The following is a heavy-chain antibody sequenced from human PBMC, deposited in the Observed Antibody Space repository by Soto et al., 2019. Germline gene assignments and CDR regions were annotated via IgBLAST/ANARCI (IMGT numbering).Heavy chain of an antibody. Sequence: GSLRLSCAASGFTFSSYAMHWVRQAPGKGLEWVAVISYDGSNKYYADSVKGRFTISRDNSKNTLYLQMNSLRAEDTAVYYCARDGAYYDSSGYYYWSGFDYWGQGTLVTVSS. CDR2: ISYDGSNK. D-gene: IGHD3-22*01. CDR1: GFTFSSYA. CDR3: ARDGAYYDSSGYYYWSGFDY. J-gene: IGHJ4*02. V-gene: IGHV3-30-3*01.